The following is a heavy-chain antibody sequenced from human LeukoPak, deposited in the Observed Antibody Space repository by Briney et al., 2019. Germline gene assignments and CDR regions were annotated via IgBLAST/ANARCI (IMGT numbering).Heavy chain of an antibody. Sequence: SETLSLTCTVSGYSISSGYYWGWIRQPPGKGLEWIGSIYHSGSTYYNPSLKSRVTISVDTSKNQFSLKLSSVTAADTAVYYCAREPLVVGATYFDYWGQGTLVTVSS. V-gene: IGHV4-38-2*02. J-gene: IGHJ4*02. CDR1: GYSISSGYY. CDR3: AREPLVVGATYFDY. CDR2: IYHSGST. D-gene: IGHD2-15*01.